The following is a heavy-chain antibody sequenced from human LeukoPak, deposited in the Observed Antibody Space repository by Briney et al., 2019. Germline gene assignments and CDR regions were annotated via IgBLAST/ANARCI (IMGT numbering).Heavy chain of an antibody. CDR2: IYYSGST. D-gene: IGHD6-19*01. CDR3: ARRDSSGWYLTFDY. V-gene: IGHV4-39*01. CDR1: GGSISSSSHY. Sequence: PSETLSLTCTVSGGSISSSSHYWGWIRQPPGKGLEWIGSIYYSGSTYYNPSLKSRVTISVDTSKNQFSLKLSSVTAADTAVYYCARRDSSGWYLTFDYWGQGTLVTVSS. J-gene: IGHJ4*02.